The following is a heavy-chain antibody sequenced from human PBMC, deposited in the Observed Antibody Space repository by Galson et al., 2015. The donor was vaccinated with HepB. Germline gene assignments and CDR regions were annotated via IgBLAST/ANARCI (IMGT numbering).Heavy chain of an antibody. CDR1: GFSLSTSGMC. Sequence: LVKPTQTLTLTCTFSGFSLSTSGMCVSWIRQPPGKALEWLASIGWDDDKYYSTSLKTRLTISKYTSKNQVVLTLTNMDPVDTATYYCARIRGIAVAGRLGYYFGMDVWGQGTTVTVSS. V-gene: IGHV2-70*11. CDR2: IGWDDDK. CDR3: ARIRGIAVAGRLGYYFGMDV. D-gene: IGHD6-19*01. J-gene: IGHJ6*02.